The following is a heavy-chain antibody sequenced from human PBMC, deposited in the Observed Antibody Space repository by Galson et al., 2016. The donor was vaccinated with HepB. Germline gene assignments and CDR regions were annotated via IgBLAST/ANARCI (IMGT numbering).Heavy chain of an antibody. D-gene: IGHD6-13*01. Sequence: SLRLSCAASGFTFSSHAMSWVRQAPGKGLEWVSAISSSGSNTYDADSVKGRFTISRDTSKSTLFLQMNSLRAEDTAVYYCARSRRQGVPGTPYYFDYWGQGTLVTVSS. CDR3: ARSRRQGVPGTPYYFDY. CDR1: GFTFSSHA. J-gene: IGHJ4*02. V-gene: IGHV3-23*01. CDR2: ISSSGSNT.